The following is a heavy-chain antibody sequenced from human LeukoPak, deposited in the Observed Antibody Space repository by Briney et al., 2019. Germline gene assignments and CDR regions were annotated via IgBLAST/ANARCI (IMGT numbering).Heavy chain of an antibody. D-gene: IGHD5-24*01. CDR1: GGSISSYY. CDR3: ARDAENYDFYNGMDV. J-gene: IGHJ6*02. V-gene: IGHV4-4*07. CDR2: FYTSGSS. Sequence: SETLSLTCTVSGGSISSYYWSWIRQPAGKGLEWIGRFYTSGSSNYNPSLKSRVTMSVDTSKNQFSLRLRSVTAADTAVYYCARDAENYDFYNGMDVWGQGTTVTVS.